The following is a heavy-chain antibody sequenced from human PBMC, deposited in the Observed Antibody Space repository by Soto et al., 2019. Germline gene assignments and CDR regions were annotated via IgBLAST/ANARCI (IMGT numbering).Heavy chain of an antibody. CDR3: AGTKGWLQLFDY. J-gene: IGHJ4*02. CDR2: IYYSGST. Sequence: SETLSLTCTVSGGSISSYYWSWIRQPPGKGLEWIGYIYYSGSTNYNPSLKSRVTISVDTSKNQFSLKLSSVTAADTAVYYCAGTKGWLQLFDYWGQGTLVTVSS. CDR1: GGSISSYY. D-gene: IGHD5-12*01. V-gene: IGHV4-59*01.